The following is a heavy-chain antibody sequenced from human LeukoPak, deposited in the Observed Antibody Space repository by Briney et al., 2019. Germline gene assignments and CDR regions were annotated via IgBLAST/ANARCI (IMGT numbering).Heavy chain of an antibody. V-gene: IGHV4-39*01. CDR1: GGSISSSSYY. CDR3: ASRGRGTYATIDY. CDR2: IYYSGST. Sequence: PSETLSLTCTVSGGSISSSSYYWGWIRQPPGKGLEWIGSIYYSGSTYYNPSLKSRVTISVDTSKNQFSLKLSSVTAADTAVYYCASRGRGTYATIDYWGQGTLVTVSS. D-gene: IGHD1-26*01. J-gene: IGHJ4*02.